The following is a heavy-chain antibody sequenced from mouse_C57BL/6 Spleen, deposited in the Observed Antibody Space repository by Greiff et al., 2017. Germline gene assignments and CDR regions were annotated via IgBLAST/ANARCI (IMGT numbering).Heavy chain of an antibody. CDR3: ASYWHYGSSYLGY. D-gene: IGHD1-1*01. CDR2: IDPSDSYT. V-gene: IGHV1-50*01. CDR1: GYTFTSYW. Sequence: QVQLKEPGAELVKPGASVKLSCKASGYTFTSYWMQWVKQRPGQGLEWIGEIDPSDSYTNYNQKFKGKATLTVDTSSSTAYMQLSSLTSEDSAVYDCASYWHYGSSYLGYWGQGTTLTVSS. J-gene: IGHJ2*01.